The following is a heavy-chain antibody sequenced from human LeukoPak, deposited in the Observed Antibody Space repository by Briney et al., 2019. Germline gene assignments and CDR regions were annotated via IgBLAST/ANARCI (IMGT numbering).Heavy chain of an antibody. CDR3: ARYEVAHNWFDP. J-gene: IGHJ5*02. V-gene: IGHV4-39*07. CDR2: VFYNGAT. Sequence: SETLSLTCIVSGGSISSSIYYWAWVRQPPGKGLEWIGTVFYNGATQYSPSLRSRVTISIDTSTNQFSLKLTSVTAADTAVYYCARYEVAHNWFDPWGQGTLVTVSS. D-gene: IGHD2-15*01. CDR1: GGSISSSIYY.